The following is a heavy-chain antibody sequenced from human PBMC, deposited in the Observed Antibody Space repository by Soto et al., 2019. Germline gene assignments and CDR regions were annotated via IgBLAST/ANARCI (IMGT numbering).Heavy chain of an antibody. J-gene: IGHJ5*02. D-gene: IGHD1-26*01. CDR2: ISGSGFKK. CDR1: GFIFENFG. Sequence: PGGSLRLSCAASGFIFENFGMSGVRKDPGKGLEWISSISGSGFKKYYADSVKGRFTISRDNSKSTVYLELNNLSAEDTAVYHCAKNQGVELVPLATVDWFDPWGQGSVVTVSS. CDR3: AKNQGVELVPLATVDWFDP. V-gene: IGHV3-23*01.